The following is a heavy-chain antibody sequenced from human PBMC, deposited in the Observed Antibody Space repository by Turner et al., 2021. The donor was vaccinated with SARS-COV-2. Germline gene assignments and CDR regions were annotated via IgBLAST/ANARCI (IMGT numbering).Heavy chain of an antibody. CDR1: GFTFSSYG. CDR3: ARDVLVAAGYAMDV. V-gene: IGHV3-33*01. Sequence: QVQPVESGGGVVQPGRSLRLSCAASGFTFSSYGMHWVRQAPGKGLEWVAVIWYDGRNKYYADSVKGRFTISRDNSKNTLYLQMNSLRAEDTAVYYCARDVLVAAGYAMDVWGQGTTVTVSS. D-gene: IGHD2-15*01. J-gene: IGHJ6*02. CDR2: IWYDGRNK.